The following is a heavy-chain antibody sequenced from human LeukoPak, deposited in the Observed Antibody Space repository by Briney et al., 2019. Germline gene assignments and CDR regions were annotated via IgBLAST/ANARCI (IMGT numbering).Heavy chain of an antibody. D-gene: IGHD3-10*01. V-gene: IGHV3-64*01. Sequence: PGGSLRLSCAASGFTLSNYVIHWVRQAPGKGLEYVSTMSGDGRSTYYANSVKGRFSISRDNSKNTLYLQMGSLRPEDMAVYYCARQSRYGSGSYSGSYWGQGTLVTVSS. CDR1: GFTLSNYV. J-gene: IGHJ4*02. CDR3: ARQSRYGSGSYSGSY. CDR2: MSGDGRST.